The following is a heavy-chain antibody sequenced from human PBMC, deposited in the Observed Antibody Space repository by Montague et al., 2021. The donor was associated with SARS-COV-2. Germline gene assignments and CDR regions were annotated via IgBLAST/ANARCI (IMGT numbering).Heavy chain of an antibody. CDR3: ARDVGVPLAPPYSWFDP. J-gene: IGHJ5*02. Sequence: SETLSLTCSVSGGSISSYYWSWIRQPAGKGLEWIGRIYTSGSTNFNPSLKSRVTMSVDTSKNQLSLKLSSVTAADTAVYYCARDVGVPLAPPYSWFDPWGQGTLVTVSS. D-gene: IGHD2-2*01. V-gene: IGHV4-4*07. CDR2: IYTSGST. CDR1: GGSISSYY.